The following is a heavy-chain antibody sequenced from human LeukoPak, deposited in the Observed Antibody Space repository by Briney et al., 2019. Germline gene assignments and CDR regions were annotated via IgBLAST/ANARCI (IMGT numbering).Heavy chain of an antibody. CDR2: IIPIFGTA. CDR3: AHGYYDSSGYST. CDR1: GYPFTSYA. Sequence: SVKVSCKASGYPFTSYAISWLRQAPGQGLEWMGRIIPIFGTANYAQKFQGRVTITTDESTSTAYMELSSLRSEDTAVYYCAHGYYDSSGYSTWGQGTLVTVSS. J-gene: IGHJ4*02. D-gene: IGHD3-22*01. V-gene: IGHV1-69*05.